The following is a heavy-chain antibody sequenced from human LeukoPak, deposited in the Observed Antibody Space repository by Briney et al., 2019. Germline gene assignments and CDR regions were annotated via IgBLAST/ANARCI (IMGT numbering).Heavy chain of an antibody. J-gene: IGHJ4*02. CDR1: GFTFSSYA. CDR2: IKQDGSEK. V-gene: IGHV3-7*01. CDR3: ARDDGPFDY. Sequence: GGSLRLSCAASGFTFSSYAMSWVRQAPGKGLEWVDNIKQDGSEKYYVDSVKGRFTISRDNAKNSLYLQMNSLRAEDSAVYYCARDDGPFDYWGQGTLVTVSS.